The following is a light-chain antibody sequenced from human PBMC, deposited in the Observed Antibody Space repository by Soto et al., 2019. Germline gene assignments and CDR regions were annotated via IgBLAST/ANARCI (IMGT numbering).Light chain of an antibody. CDR3: QQRSSWPVT. CDR2: GVS. V-gene: IGKV3-15*01. J-gene: IGKJ5*01. CDR1: QSVHSY. Sequence: EIVMTQSPATLSVSPGESVTLSCRASQSVHSYLGWYQQKPGLAPRLLIYGVSTRATGIPARFSGSGSGTEFTLTISSLQSEDFAVYYCQQRSSWPVTFGQGTRLEIK.